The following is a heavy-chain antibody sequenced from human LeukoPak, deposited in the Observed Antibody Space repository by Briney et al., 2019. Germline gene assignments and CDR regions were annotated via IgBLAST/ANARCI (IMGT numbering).Heavy chain of an antibody. CDR3: ARVGGVVGATVDYYYYYGMDV. D-gene: IGHD1-26*01. CDR2: ISSSSSYI. J-gene: IGHJ6*02. V-gene: IGHV3-21*01. CDR1: GFTFRNYG. Sequence: GGSLRLSCAASGFTFRNYGMHWVRQAPGKGLEWVSSISSSSSYIYYADSVKGRFTISRDNAKNSLYLQMNSLRAEDTAVYYCARVGGVVGATVDYYYYYGMDVWGQGTTVTVSS.